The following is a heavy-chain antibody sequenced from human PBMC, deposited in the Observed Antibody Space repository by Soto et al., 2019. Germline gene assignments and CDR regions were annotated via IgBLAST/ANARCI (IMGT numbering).Heavy chain of an antibody. D-gene: IGHD1-26*01. V-gene: IGHV4-4*02. CDR3: ARQWELLRDWFDP. CDR2: IYHSGST. J-gene: IGHJ5*02. Sequence: SETLSLTCAVSGGSISSSNWWIWFREPPGKVLEWIGEIYHSGSTNYNPSLKSRVTISVDKSKNQFSLKLSSVTAADTAVYYCARQWELLRDWFDPWGQGTLVTVSS. CDR1: GGSISSSNW.